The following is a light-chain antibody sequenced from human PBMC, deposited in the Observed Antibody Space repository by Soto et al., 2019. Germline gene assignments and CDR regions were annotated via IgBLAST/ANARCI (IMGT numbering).Light chain of an antibody. V-gene: IGKV1-39*01. CDR1: QSISTY. CDR2: ATS. J-gene: IGKJ1*01. CDR3: QQSYSTPPGT. Sequence: DIQMTQSPSSLSASVGDRVTITCRASQSISTYLIWYQQKPGKAPKLLNYATSSLQSGVPSRFSGSGSGTDFTLTISSLQPEDFATYYCQQSYSTPPGTFGQGTKVEIK.